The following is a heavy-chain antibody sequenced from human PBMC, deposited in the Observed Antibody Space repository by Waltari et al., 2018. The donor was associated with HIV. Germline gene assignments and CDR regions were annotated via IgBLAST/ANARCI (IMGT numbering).Heavy chain of an antibody. D-gene: IGHD3-9*01. J-gene: IGHJ4*02. CDR3: ARDPSPPILYDILTGYYFDY. V-gene: IGHV3-30*02. CDR1: GFTFTTYA. CDR2: VRYDGSNK. Sequence: QVQLVESGGGVVQPGGSLRLSCAASGFTFTTYAMHWVRQAPGKGLEWVAFVRYDGSNKYDADSVKGRLTISRDNSKNTLYLQMNSLRADDTTVYYCARDPSPPILYDILTGYYFDYWGQGTLVTVSS.